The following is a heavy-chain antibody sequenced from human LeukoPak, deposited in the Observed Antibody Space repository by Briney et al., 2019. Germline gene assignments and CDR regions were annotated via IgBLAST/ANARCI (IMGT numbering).Heavy chain of an antibody. J-gene: IGHJ4*02. CDR1: GGSISSSNW. CDR3: ARDTYYYDSSGYYYETPFGY. CDR2: IYHSGST. Sequence: SETLSLTCAVSGGSISSSNWWSWVRQPPGKGLEWIGEIYHSGSTNYNPSLKSRVTISVDKSKNQFSLKLSSVTAADTAVYYCARDTYYYDSSGYYYETPFGYWGQGTLVTVSS. V-gene: IGHV4-4*02. D-gene: IGHD3-22*01.